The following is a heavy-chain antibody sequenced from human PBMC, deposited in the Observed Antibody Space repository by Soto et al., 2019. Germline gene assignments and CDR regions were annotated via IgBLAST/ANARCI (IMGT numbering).Heavy chain of an antibody. J-gene: IGHJ5*02. CDR2: IKQDGSEK. Sequence: GGSLRLSCAASGFTFSSSWMSWVRQAPGKGLEWMANIKQDGSEKYYVDSMKGRFTISRDNAKNSLYLQMNSLRAEDTAVYYCVPELSKQNWFDPWGQGTLVTVSS. CDR3: VPELSKQNWFDP. V-gene: IGHV3-7*01. CDR1: GFTFSSSW. D-gene: IGHD3-16*02.